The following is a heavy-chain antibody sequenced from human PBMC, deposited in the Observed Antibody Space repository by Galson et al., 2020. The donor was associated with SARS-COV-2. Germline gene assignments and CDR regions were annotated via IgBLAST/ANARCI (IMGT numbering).Heavy chain of an antibody. V-gene: IGHV3-23*01. CDR2: MNGGGGKT. CDR3: AKDSHPYYYDSSGYNPNYFDS. CDR1: GFTFNDYA. Sequence: GGSLRLSCAASGFTFNDYAMTWVRQTPGKGLEWVSTMNGGGGKTFYADSVRGRVTVYRDNFMSTLYLQISNVRAEDTAIYYCAKDSHPYYYDSSGYNPNYFDSWGQGTLVTVSS. D-gene: IGHD3-22*01. J-gene: IGHJ4*02.